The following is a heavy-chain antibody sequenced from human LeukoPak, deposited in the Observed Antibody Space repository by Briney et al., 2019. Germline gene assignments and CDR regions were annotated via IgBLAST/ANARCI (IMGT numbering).Heavy chain of an antibody. J-gene: IGHJ6*04. V-gene: IGHV4-59*01. CDR1: GGSISSYY. D-gene: IGHD2-8*01. CDR3: ARASPYCTNGVCYDY. Sequence: SETLSLTCTVSGGSISSYYWSWIRQPPGKGLEWIGYIYYSGSTNYNPSLKSRVTISVDTSKNQFSLKLSSVTAADTAVYYCARASPYCTNGVCYDYWGKGTTVTVSS. CDR2: IYYSGST.